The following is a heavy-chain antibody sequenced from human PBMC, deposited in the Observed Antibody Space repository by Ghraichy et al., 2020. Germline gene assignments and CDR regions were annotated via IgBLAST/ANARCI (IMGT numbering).Heavy chain of an antibody. J-gene: IGHJ6*02. D-gene: IGHD3-22*01. V-gene: IGHV3-7*03. CDR2: ITQYGIRK. Sequence: GGSLRLSCAASGFAFNTYWMTWVRQAPGKGLEWVSNITQYGIRKYYVDSVKGRFTISRDNAENSLFLQMNSLRAEDTAVYYCARGENYYDTSGLMDVWGQGTTVTVSS. CDR3: ARGENYYDTSGLMDV. CDR1: GFAFNTYW.